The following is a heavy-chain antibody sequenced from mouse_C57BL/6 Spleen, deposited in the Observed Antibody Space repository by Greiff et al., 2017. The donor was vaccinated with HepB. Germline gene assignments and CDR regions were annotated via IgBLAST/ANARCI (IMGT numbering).Heavy chain of an antibody. D-gene: IGHD6-1*01. J-gene: IGHJ3*01. V-gene: IGHV1-69*01. CDR2: IDPSDSYT. CDR3: ARGPTFAY. CDR1: GYTFTSYW. Sequence: QVHVKQPGAELVMPGASVKLSCKASGYTFTSYWMHWVKQRPGQGLEWIGEIDPSDSYTNYNQKFKGKSTLTVDKSSSTAYMQLSSLTSEDSAVYYCARGPTFAYWGQGTLVTVSA.